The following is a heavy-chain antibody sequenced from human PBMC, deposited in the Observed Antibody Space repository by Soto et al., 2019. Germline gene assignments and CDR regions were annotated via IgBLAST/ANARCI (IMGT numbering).Heavy chain of an antibody. D-gene: IGHD4-4*01. CDR3: AKRGYSNYAVDSKLYYYYYMDV. J-gene: IGHJ6*03. CDR2: ISGSGGST. V-gene: IGHV3-23*01. Sequence: PGGSLRLSCAASGFIFSSYAMSWVRQAPGKGLEWVSAISGSGGSTYYADSVKGRFTISRDNSKNTLYLQMNSLRAEDTAVYYCAKRGYSNYAVDSKLYYYYYMDVWGKGTTVTVSS. CDR1: GFIFSSYA.